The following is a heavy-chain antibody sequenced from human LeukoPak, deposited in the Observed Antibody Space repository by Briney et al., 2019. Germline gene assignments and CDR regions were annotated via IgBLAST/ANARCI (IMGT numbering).Heavy chain of an antibody. CDR1: GFTFSSYG. J-gene: IGHJ4*02. Sequence: PAGGSLRLSCAASGFTFSSYGMHWVRQAPGKGLEWVAVISYDGSNKYYADSVKGRFTISRDNSKNTLYLQMNSLRAEDTAVYYCAKGVEQQPGDYWGQGTLVTVS. CDR3: AKGVEQQPGDY. V-gene: IGHV3-30*18. CDR2: ISYDGSNK. D-gene: IGHD6-13*01.